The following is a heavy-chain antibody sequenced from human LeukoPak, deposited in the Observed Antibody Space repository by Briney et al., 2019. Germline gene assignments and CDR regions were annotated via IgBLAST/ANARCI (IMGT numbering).Heavy chain of an antibody. CDR3: ARDKTGYIGENSALDY. CDR1: GFTFSSYS. J-gene: IGHJ4*02. V-gene: IGHV3-21*01. Sequence: GGSLRLSCAASGFTFSSYSMNWVRQAPGKGLEWVSSISSSSYIYYADSVKGRFTNSRDNAKNSLYLQMNSLRAEDTAVYYCARDKTGYIGENSALDYWGQGTLVTVSS. D-gene: IGHD3-9*01. CDR2: ISSSSYI.